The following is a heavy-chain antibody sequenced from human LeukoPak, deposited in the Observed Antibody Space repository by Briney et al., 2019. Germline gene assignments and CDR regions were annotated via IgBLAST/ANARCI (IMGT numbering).Heavy chain of an antibody. J-gene: IGHJ4*02. D-gene: IGHD3-10*01. V-gene: IGHV1-24*01. Sequence: ASVNVSCLVSGYTLTELSMHWVRPPPAKGLEGMGGFDPEDGETIYAQKFQDRVTLPEDTSTDTAYIEQRSLRSEDTAVYFCATAVLLWLGELSAYGGQGTLVTVSS. CDR2: FDPEDGET. CDR1: GYTLTELS. CDR3: ATAVLLWLGELSAY.